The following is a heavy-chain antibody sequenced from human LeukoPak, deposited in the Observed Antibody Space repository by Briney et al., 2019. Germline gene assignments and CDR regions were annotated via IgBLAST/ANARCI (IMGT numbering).Heavy chain of an antibody. CDR3: AKFSPGGNPDVY. CDR1: GFTFSSYY. CDR2: VHNDGDTK. Sequence: SGGSLRLSCAASGFTFSSYYMHWVRQAPGKCLEWVAVVHNDGDTKYFGDSVKGRFTISRDNSKNTLYLQMNSLRAEDTAVYYCAKFSPGGNPDVYWGQGTLVTVSS. J-gene: IGHJ4*02. V-gene: IGHV3-30*02. D-gene: IGHD4-23*01.